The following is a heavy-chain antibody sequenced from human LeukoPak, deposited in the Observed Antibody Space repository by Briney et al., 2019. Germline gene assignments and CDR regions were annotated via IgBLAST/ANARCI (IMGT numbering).Heavy chain of an antibody. J-gene: IGHJ4*02. D-gene: IGHD3-16*01. CDR2: IWHDGSNK. Sequence: GGSLRLSCAASGFTFSSYGMHWVRQAPGKGLEWGAVIWHDGSNKYYADSVKGRFTISRDNSKNALYLQMNSLRAGDTAVYYCAREDYDTGAAWGIDYWGQGTLVTVSS. CDR1: GFTFSSYG. CDR3: AREDYDTGAAWGIDY. V-gene: IGHV3-33*01.